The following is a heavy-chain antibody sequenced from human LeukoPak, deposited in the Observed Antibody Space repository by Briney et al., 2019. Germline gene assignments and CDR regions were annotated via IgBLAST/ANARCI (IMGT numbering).Heavy chain of an antibody. CDR3: ARRATTERGYSYGLDY. D-gene: IGHD5-18*01. V-gene: IGHV3-53*01. J-gene: IGHJ4*02. Sequence: GGSLRLSCAASGFTVSSNYMCWVRQAPGKGLEWVSVIYSGGSTYYAHSVKGPFTISRDNTKHSLYLHMNSLRAEDTAVYYCARRATTERGYSYGLDYWGKGTLVTVSS. CDR2: IYSGGST. CDR1: GFTVSSNY.